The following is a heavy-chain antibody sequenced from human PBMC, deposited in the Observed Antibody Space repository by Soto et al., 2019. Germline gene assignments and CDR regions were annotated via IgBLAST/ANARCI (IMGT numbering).Heavy chain of an antibody. CDR1: GGSISSGGYY. Sequence: QVQLQESGPGLVKPSQTLSLTCTVSGGSISSGGYYWSWIRQHPGKGLEWIGYIYYSGSTYYNPSLKSRVTISVDTSKNQFSLKLSSVTAADTAVYYCARDRGYCSGGSCYSDYYYGMDVGGQGTTVTVSS. CDR2: IYYSGST. J-gene: IGHJ6*02. V-gene: IGHV4-31*03. D-gene: IGHD2-15*01. CDR3: ARDRGYCSGGSCYSDYYYGMDV.